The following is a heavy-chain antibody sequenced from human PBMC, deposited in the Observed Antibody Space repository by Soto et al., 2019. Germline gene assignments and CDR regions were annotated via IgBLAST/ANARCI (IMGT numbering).Heavy chain of an antibody. Sequence: QVQLVESGGGVVQPGRSLRLSCAASGFAFSTFAMHWVRQAPGRGLEWLAIISSDGINKDYLDSVRGRFTISRDNSKNTLYLQMNSLRPEDTAVYYCAKTFVARPPPYYFDYWGQGTLVTVSS. CDR1: GFAFSTFA. CDR3: AKTFVARPPPYYFDY. V-gene: IGHV3-30*18. D-gene: IGHD3-3*01. J-gene: IGHJ4*02. CDR2: ISSDGINK.